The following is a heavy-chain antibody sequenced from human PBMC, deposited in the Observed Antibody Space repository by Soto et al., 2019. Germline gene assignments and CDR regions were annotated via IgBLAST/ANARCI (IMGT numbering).Heavy chain of an antibody. D-gene: IGHD1-26*01. CDR2: IIPIFGTA. J-gene: IGHJ6*02. CDR3: ARGGSYYEKGYYYYYGMDV. V-gene: IGHV1-69*13. CDR1: GGTFSSYA. Sequence: GASVKVSCKASGGTFSSYAISWVRQAPGQGLEWMGGIIPIFGTANYAQKFQGRVTITADESTSTAYMELSSLRSEGTAVYYCARGGSYYEKGYYYYYGMDVWGQGTTVTVSS.